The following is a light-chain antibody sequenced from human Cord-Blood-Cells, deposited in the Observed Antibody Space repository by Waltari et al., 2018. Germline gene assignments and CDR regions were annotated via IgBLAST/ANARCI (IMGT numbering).Light chain of an antibody. CDR1: QGISRW. Sequence: DIQMTHSPSSVSASLGDRVTISCLASQGISRWLAWYQQKAGKAPKLMIYAASRLRSGGSSRFSGIGSGTDFTLTISSLQPEDFATYYCQQANIFPFTFCPETKVYI. CDR2: AAS. J-gene: IGKJ3*01. V-gene: IGKV1-12*01. CDR3: QQANIFPFT.